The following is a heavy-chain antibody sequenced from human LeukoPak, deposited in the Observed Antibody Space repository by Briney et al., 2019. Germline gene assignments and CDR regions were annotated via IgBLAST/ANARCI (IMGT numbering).Heavy chain of an antibody. CDR2: ISYDGSNK. V-gene: IGHV3-30*18. Sequence: PGGSLRLSCAASGFTFSSYGMHWVRQAPGTGLEWVAVISYDGSNKYYADSVKGRFTISRDNSKNTLYLQMNSLRAEDTAVYYCAKTLLLWFEELSDWGQGTLVTVSS. CDR1: GFTFSSYG. D-gene: IGHD3-10*01. CDR3: AKTLLLWFEELSD. J-gene: IGHJ4*02.